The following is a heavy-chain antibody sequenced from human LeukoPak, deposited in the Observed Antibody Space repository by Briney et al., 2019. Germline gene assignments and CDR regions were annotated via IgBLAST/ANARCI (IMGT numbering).Heavy chain of an antibody. D-gene: IGHD4-11*01. V-gene: IGHV1-2*02. J-gene: IGHJ4*02. CDR3: ARGHRTVPVTTLIGDY. CDR1: GYTFTGYY. Sequence: ASVKVSCKASGYTFTGYYMHWVRQAPGQGLDGMGWINPNSGGTNYAQKFQGRVTMPRDTSISTAYMELSRLRSDDTAVYYCARGHRTVPVTTLIGDYWGQGTLVTVSS. CDR2: INPNSGGT.